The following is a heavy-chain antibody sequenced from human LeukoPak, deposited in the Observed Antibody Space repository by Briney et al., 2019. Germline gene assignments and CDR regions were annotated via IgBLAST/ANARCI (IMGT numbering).Heavy chain of an antibody. D-gene: IGHD6-13*01. V-gene: IGHV5-51*01. CDR2: IYPGDSDT. CDR1: GYSFTSYW. Sequence: GESLKISCKGSGYSFTSYWIGWVRQMPGKGLECMGIIYPGDSDTRYSPSFQGQVTISADKSITTAYLQWSSLKASDTAMYYCAKLGAYSSSWYGFFDYWGQGTLVAVSS. CDR3: AKLGAYSSSWYGFFDY. J-gene: IGHJ4*02.